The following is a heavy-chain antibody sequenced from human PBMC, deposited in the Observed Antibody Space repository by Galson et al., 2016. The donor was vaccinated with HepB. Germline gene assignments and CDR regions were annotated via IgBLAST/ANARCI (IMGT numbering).Heavy chain of an antibody. J-gene: IGHJ4*02. Sequence: AALSLTCAVSGSSISSGYQWAWLRQPPGQELEWIGTTYRSGSTYYNPSLKSRVTISVDTTKNQFTLKLSSVTAADTAVYYCARGSLWYDYWGQGTLVTVSS. V-gene: IGHV4-38-2*01. CDR3: ARGSLWYDY. CDR1: GSSISSGYQ. D-gene: IGHD6-13*01. CDR2: TYRSGST.